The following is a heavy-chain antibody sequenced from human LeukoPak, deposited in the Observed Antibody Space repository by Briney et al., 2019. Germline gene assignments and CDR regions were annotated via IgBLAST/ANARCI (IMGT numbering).Heavy chain of an antibody. Sequence: ASVKVSCKASGYTFTSHFMHWVRQAPGQGLEWMGIINPRGGSTSYTQKFQGRVTMTRDTSTSTVYMELSSLRSEDTAVYYCARVRGYCSGGSCYPYYFDYWGQGALVTVSS. CDR3: ARVRGYCSGGSCYPYYFDY. CDR1: GYTFTSHF. D-gene: IGHD2-15*01. J-gene: IGHJ4*02. V-gene: IGHV1-46*01. CDR2: INPRGGST.